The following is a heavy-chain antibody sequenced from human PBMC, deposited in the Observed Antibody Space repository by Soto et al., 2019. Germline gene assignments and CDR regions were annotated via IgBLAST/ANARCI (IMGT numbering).Heavy chain of an antibody. CDR3: AKDPGGVAGGAGY. V-gene: IGHV3-30*18. CDR2: ISYDGSNK. J-gene: IGHJ4*02. Sequence: QVQLVESGGGVVQPGRSLRLSCAASGFTFSSYGMHWVRQAPGKGLEWVAVISYDGSNKYYADSVKGRFTISRDNSKNTLYLQMNSLRAEDTAVYYCAKDPGGVAGGAGYWGQGTLVTVSS. D-gene: IGHD2-8*02. CDR1: GFTFSSYG.